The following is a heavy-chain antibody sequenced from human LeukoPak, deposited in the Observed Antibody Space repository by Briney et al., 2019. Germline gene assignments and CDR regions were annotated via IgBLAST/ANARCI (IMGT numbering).Heavy chain of an antibody. CDR3: ARDQFGFGELFDY. CDR2: IKQDGSEK. J-gene: IGHJ4*02. V-gene: IGHV3-7*01. Sequence: GGSLRLSCAASGFTFSSYWMSWVRQAPGKGLEWVANIKQDGSEKYYVDSVKGRFTISRDNAKNSLYLQMHSLRAEDTAVYYCARDQFGFGELFDYWGQGTLVTVSS. CDR1: GFTFSSYW. D-gene: IGHD3-10*01.